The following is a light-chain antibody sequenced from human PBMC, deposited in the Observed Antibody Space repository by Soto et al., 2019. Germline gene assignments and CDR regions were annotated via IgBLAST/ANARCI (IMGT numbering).Light chain of an antibody. CDR1: SSDVGGYNY. Sequence: QSALTQPASVSGSPGQSITISCTGTSSDVGGYNYVSWYQQHPGKAPKLMIYEVSNRPSGVSNRFSGPKSGNTASLTISGLQAEDEADYYCSSHTSSSTQVFGTGTKVTVL. J-gene: IGLJ1*01. V-gene: IGLV2-14*01. CDR2: EVS. CDR3: SSHTSSSTQV.